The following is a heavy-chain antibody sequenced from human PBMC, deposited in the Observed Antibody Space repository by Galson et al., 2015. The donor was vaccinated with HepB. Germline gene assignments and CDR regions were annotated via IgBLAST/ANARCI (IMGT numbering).Heavy chain of an antibody. Sequence: SLRLSCAASGFTFSSYGMHWVRQAPGKGLEWVAVISYDGSNKYYADSVKGRFTISRDNSKNTLYLQMNSLRAEDTAVYYCAKDLQGCDFWSGYYTGTVYYGMDVWGQGTTVTASS. J-gene: IGHJ6*02. CDR3: AKDLQGCDFWSGYYTGTVYYGMDV. D-gene: IGHD3-3*01. CDR1: GFTFSSYG. CDR2: ISYDGSNK. V-gene: IGHV3-30*18.